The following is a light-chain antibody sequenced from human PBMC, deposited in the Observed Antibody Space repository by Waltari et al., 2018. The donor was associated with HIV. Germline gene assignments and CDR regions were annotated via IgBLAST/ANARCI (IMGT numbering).Light chain of an antibody. CDR3: QQYKDWPPWT. CDR1: PSVGSN. J-gene: IGKJ1*01. V-gene: IGKV3-15*01. Sequence: EIVMTQSPATLSLSPGGTATLFCRASPSVGSNLAWYQLKLGQAPRLLIYGASTRAPGVPGRISGGGSGTEFTLTISRLRSEDVGIYNCQQYKDWPPWTFGQGTKIEIK. CDR2: GAS.